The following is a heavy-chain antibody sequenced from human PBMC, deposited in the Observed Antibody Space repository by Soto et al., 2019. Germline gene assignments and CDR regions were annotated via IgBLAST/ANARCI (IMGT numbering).Heavy chain of an antibody. CDR2: IWYDGSNK. D-gene: IGHD6-13*01. J-gene: IGHJ4*02. Sequence: GGSLRLSCAASGFTFSSYGMHWVRQAPGKGLVWVAVIWYDGSNKYYADSVKGRFTISRDNSKNTLYLQMNSLRAEDTAVYYCARDQGRIAAAGTLDYWGQGTLVTVSS. V-gene: IGHV3-33*01. CDR1: GFTFSSYG. CDR3: ARDQGRIAAAGTLDY.